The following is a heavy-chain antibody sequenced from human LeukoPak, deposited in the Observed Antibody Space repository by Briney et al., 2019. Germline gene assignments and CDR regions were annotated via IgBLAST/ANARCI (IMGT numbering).Heavy chain of an antibody. Sequence: GGSLRLSCAASGFTFSSYGMHWVRQAPGKGLEWVAFIRYDGSNKYYADSVKGRFTISRDNSKNTLYLQMNSLRAEDTAVYYCAKDSVRFLEWLTHWGQGTLVTVSS. D-gene: IGHD3-3*01. CDR3: AKDSVRFLEWLTH. CDR2: IRYDGSNK. V-gene: IGHV3-30*02. J-gene: IGHJ4*02. CDR1: GFTFSSYG.